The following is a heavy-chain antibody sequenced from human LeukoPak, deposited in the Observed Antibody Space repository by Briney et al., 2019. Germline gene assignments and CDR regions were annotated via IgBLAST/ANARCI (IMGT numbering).Heavy chain of an antibody. V-gene: IGHV3-11*01. CDR2: ISRDGTTI. J-gene: IGHJ4*02. Sequence: GGSLRLSCAASGFTFSDYYLSWIRQASGKGLEWVSYISRDGTTIYYADSVKGRFTISRDNAKNSLFLQMNSLRAEDTAVYYCARSSQYGSGADYWGQGTLVTVSS. D-gene: IGHD3-10*01. CDR3: ARSSQYGSGADY. CDR1: GFTFSDYY.